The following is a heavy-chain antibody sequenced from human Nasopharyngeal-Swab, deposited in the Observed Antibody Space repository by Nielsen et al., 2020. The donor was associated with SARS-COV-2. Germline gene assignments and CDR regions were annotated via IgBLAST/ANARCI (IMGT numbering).Heavy chain of an antibody. D-gene: IGHD3-3*01. CDR1: GYTFTSYG. CDR3: ARSPSYYDFWSGYYTGYYYGMDV. J-gene: IGHJ6*02. CDR2: ISAYNGNT. Sequence: ASVKVSCKASGYTFTSYGISWVRQAPGQGLEGMGWISAYNGNTNYAQKLQGRVTMTTDTSTSTAYMELRSLRSDDTAVYYCARSPSYYDFWSGYYTGYYYGMDVWGQGTTVTVSS. V-gene: IGHV1-18*01.